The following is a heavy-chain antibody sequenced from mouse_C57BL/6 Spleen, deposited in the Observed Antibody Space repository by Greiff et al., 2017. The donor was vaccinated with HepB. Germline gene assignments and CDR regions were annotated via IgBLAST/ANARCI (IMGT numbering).Heavy chain of an antibody. CDR1: GYTFTSYW. D-gene: IGHD1-1*01. J-gene: IGHJ4*01. V-gene: IGHV1-64*01. CDR2: IHPNSGST. CDR3: ARRGTVVATEAMDY. Sequence: QVQLQQSGAELVKPGASVKLSCKASGYTFTSYWMHWVKQRPGQGLEWIGMIHPNSGSTNYNEKFKSKATLTVDKSSSTAYMQLSSLTSEDSAVYYCARRGTVVATEAMDYWGQGTSVTVSS.